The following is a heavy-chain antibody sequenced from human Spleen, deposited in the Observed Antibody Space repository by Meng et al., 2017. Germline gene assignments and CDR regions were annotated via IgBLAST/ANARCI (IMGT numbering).Heavy chain of an antibody. Sequence: QVQPQRSASGPVTPPPTPSPTCPMSVDSVSSNSAAWNWSRQSPSRGLEWLGRTYYRSKWYNDYAVSVKSRITINPDTSKNQFSLQLNSVTPEDTAVYYCAKESSIAARYVFDYWGQGTLVTVSS. CDR1: VDSVSSNSAA. CDR2: TYYRSKWYN. J-gene: IGHJ4*02. D-gene: IGHD6-6*01. V-gene: IGHV6-1*01. CDR3: AKESSIAARYVFDY.